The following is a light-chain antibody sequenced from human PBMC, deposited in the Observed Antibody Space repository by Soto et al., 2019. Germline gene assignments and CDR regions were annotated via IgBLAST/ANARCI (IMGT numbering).Light chain of an antibody. Sequence: SALTQPASVSGSPGQSITISCTGTSSDVGAYNSVSWYQQHPGKAPKLMIYEVSNRVSGVSDRFSASKSGNTASLTISGLQPGDEADYYCSSFTSRSTYVFGTGTKVTVL. CDR1: SSDVGAYNS. CDR3: SSFTSRSTYV. CDR2: EVS. V-gene: IGLV2-14*01. J-gene: IGLJ1*01.